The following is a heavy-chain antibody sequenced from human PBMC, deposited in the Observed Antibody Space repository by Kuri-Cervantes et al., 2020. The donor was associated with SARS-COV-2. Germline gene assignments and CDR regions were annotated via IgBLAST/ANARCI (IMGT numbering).Heavy chain of an antibody. CDR1: GGSISSSSYY. CDR3: ARVDTAMVTRAFDI. Sequence: GSLRLSCTVSGGSISSSSYYWGWIRQPPGKGLEWIGSIYYSGSTYYNPSLKSRVTISVDTSKNQFSLKLISVTAADTAVYYCARVDTAMVTRAFDIWGQGTMVTVSS. D-gene: IGHD5-18*01. CDR2: IYYSGST. V-gene: IGHV4-39*01. J-gene: IGHJ3*02.